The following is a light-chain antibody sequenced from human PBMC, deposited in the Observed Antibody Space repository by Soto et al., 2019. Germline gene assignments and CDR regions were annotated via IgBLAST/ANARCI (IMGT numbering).Light chain of an antibody. CDR1: RSVSSSY. Sequence: EIVLTQSPGTLSLFPGERAPPSCRASRSVSSSYLAWYQQKPGQAPRLLIYAASSRATGIPDRFSGGGSGTDFTLTISRLEPEDFAVYYCQQCGSSPWTFGQGTKVDIK. J-gene: IGKJ1*01. CDR3: QQCGSSPWT. V-gene: IGKV3-20*01. CDR2: AAS.